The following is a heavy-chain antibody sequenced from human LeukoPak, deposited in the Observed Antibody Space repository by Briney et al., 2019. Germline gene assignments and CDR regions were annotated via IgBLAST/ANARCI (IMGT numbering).Heavy chain of an antibody. V-gene: IGHV3-21*01. Sequence: SGGSLRLSCAASGFTFNTYTMNWVRQAPGKGPEWVSSITSSSSYIYYADSVKGRFTISRDNARNSLYLQMNSLRAEDTALYYCARDGDTVLTRGYYYYMDVWGKGTTVTVSS. D-gene: IGHD4-23*01. CDR3: ARDGDTVLTRGYYYYMDV. CDR1: GFTFNTYT. CDR2: ITSSSSYI. J-gene: IGHJ6*03.